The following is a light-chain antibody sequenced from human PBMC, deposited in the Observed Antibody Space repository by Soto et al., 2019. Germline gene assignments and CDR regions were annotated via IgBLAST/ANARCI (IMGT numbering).Light chain of an antibody. J-gene: IGLJ3*02. CDR3: SSYTTTSTRV. CDR2: DVA. CDR1: SSDVGAYEY. Sequence: QSALTQPASVSGSPGQSITFSCTGTSSDVGAYEYVSWYQQHPGKAPKLIIYDVADRPSGVSNRFSGSKSGNTASLTISGLQAEDEADYYCSSYTTTSTRVFGGGTKLTVL. V-gene: IGLV2-14*03.